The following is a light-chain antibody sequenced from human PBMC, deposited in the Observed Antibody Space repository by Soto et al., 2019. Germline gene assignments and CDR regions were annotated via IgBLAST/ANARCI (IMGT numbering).Light chain of an antibody. CDR2: GAS. CDR1: QGISSY. J-gene: IGKJ5*01. CDR3: LQLNAYPLT. Sequence: DIQLTQSPSFLSASVGDRVTITCRASQGISSYLAWFQQKPGRAPNLLIYGASTLQSGVPSRFSGSGSGTDFTLTISNLQPEDFATYYCLQLNAYPLTFGQGTRLESK. V-gene: IGKV1-9*01.